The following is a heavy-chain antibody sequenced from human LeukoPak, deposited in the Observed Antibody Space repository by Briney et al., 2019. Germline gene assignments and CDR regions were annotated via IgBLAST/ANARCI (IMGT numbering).Heavy chain of an antibody. D-gene: IGHD2-2*01. CDR1: GYTFTSYG. Sequence: ASVKVSSKASGYTFTSYGISWVRQAPGQGLEWMGWISAYNGNTNYAQKLQGRVTMTTDTPTSTAYMELRSLRSDDTAVYYCARDQQGEDIVVVPAAENWFDPWGQGTLVTVSS. CDR3: ARDQQGEDIVVVPAAENWFDP. CDR2: ISAYNGNT. V-gene: IGHV1-18*01. J-gene: IGHJ5*02.